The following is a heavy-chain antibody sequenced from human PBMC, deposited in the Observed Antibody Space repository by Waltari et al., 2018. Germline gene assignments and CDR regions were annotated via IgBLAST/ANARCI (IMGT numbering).Heavy chain of an antibody. J-gene: IGHJ4*02. CDR1: GGSISRHY. Sequence: VQLQESGPGLVKPSETLSLTCTVSGGSISRHYWSCIRQPPGKGLEWIGYIYYSGSTNYNPSLKSRVTISVDTSKNQFSLKLSSVTAADTAVYYCARGDLGWRYFDYWGQGTLVTVSS. D-gene: IGHD2-15*01. V-gene: IGHV4-59*11. CDR3: ARGDLGWRYFDY. CDR2: IYYSGST.